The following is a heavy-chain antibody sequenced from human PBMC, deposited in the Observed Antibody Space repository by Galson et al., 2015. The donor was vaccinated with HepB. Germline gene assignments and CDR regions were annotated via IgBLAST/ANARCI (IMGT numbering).Heavy chain of an antibody. J-gene: IGHJ6*03. V-gene: IGHV3-53*01. D-gene: IGHD1-1*01. CDR3: AREAKTGTPYYYYYMDV. CDR2: IYSGGST. CDR1: GFTVSSNY. Sequence: SLRLSCAASGFTVSSNYMSWVRQAPGKGLEWVSVIYSGGSTYYADSVKGRFTISRDNSKNTLYLQMNSLRAEDTAVYYCAREAKTGTPYYYYYMDVWGKGTTVTVSS.